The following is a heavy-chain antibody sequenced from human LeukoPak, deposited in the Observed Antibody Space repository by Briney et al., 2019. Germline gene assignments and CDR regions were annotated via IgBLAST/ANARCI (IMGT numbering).Heavy chain of an antibody. D-gene: IGHD3-22*01. CDR1: GGSISTNDW. J-gene: IGHJ3*02. CDR2: IFYSGST. V-gene: IGHV4-4*02. CDR3: AKSNGYGLIDI. Sequence: SETLSLTCAVSGGSISTNDWWTWVRQPPGKGLEWIGNIFYSGSTYYSPSLKSRVTISLDTSRNQFSLKLNSVTAADTAVYYCAKSNGYGLIDIWGQGTMVTVSS.